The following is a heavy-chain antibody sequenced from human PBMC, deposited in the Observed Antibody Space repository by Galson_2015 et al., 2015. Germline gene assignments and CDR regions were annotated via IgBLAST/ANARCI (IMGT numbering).Heavy chain of an antibody. Sequence: QSGAEVKKPGESLKISCKGSGYSFTNYWISWVRQMPGKGLEWMGIIYPGDSDTRYSPSFQGQVTISADKSISTAYLQWSSLKASDTAMYYGARVDVRFTTSTSAEAPGNYWGQGTLVTVSS. D-gene: IGHD5-12*01. CDR3: ARVDVRFTTSTSAEAPGNY. CDR1: GYSFTNYW. V-gene: IGHV5-51*01. J-gene: IGHJ4*02. CDR2: IYPGDSDT.